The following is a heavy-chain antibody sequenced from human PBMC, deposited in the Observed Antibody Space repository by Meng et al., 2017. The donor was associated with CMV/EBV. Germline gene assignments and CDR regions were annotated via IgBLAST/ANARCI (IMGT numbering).Heavy chain of an antibody. J-gene: IGHJ6*02. CDR3: ARVGYSNYEPLYYYYGMDV. D-gene: IGHD4-11*01. Sequence: GESLKISCAASGFTFSSYSMNWVRQAPGKGLEWVSSISSSSSYIYYADSVKGRFTISRDNAKNSLSLQMNSLRAEDTAVYYCARVGYSNYEPLYYYYGMDVWGQGTTVTVSS. V-gene: IGHV3-21*01. CDR2: ISSSSSYI. CDR1: GFTFSSYS.